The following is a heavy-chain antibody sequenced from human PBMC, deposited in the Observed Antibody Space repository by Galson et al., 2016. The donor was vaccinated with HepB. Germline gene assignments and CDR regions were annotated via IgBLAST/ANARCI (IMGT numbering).Heavy chain of an antibody. Sequence: SLRLSCAASGITFSSYAMSWVRQAPGKGLEWVSSISGSGHSTYYADSVKGRFTISRDNSKNTLYLQMNSLRAEDTAVYYCARDGRYYDFWSGYYPKGWFDPWGQGTLVTVSS. J-gene: IGHJ5*02. CDR1: GITFSSYA. D-gene: IGHD3-3*01. V-gene: IGHV3-23*01. CDR2: ISGSGHST. CDR3: ARDGRYYDFWSGYYPKGWFDP.